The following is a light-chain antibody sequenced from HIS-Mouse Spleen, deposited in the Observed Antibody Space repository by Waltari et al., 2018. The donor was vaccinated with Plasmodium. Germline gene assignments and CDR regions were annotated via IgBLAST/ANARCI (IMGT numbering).Light chain of an antibody. CDR1: KLGDKY. CDR3: QAWDSSVV. CDR2: QDS. V-gene: IGLV3-1*01. J-gene: IGLJ2*01. Sequence: SYELTQPPSVSVSPGQTASITCSGDKLGDKYACWYQQKPGQSPVLVIYQDSKRPSGIPRRVAGSNSGNTATLTISGTQAMDEADYYCQAWDSSVVFGGGTKLTVL.